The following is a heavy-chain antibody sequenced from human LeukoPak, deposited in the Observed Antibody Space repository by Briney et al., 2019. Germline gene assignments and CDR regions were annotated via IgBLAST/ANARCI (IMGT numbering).Heavy chain of an antibody. J-gene: IGHJ4*02. V-gene: IGHV1-46*01. Sequence: ASVKVSCKASGYTFTGYYLHWVRQAPGQGLEWMGIINPSAGTTSYAQKFQGRVTMTRDTSTSTVYMELSSLRSEDTAIYYCARGSAVPADHHINRHCDYWGQGTLVTVSS. CDR3: ARGSAVPADHHINRHCDY. CDR2: INPSAGTT. CDR1: GYTFTGYY. D-gene: IGHD2-2*01.